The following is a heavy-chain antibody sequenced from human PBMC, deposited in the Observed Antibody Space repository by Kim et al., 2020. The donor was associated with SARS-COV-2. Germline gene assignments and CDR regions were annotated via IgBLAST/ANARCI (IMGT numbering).Heavy chain of an antibody. CDR1: GFTFSSYA. Sequence: GSLRLSCAASGFTFSSYAMHWVRQAPGKGLEWVAVISYDGSNKYYADSVKGRFTISRDNSKNTLYLQMNSLRAEDTAVYYCARGGFEYVHWGQGTLVTV. D-gene: IGHD3-10*02. J-gene: IGHJ4*02. CDR2: ISYDGSNK. V-gene: IGHV3-30*04. CDR3: ARGGFEYVH.